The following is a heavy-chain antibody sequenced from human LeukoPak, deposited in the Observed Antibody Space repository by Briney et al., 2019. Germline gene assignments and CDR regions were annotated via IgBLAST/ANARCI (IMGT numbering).Heavy chain of an antibody. V-gene: IGHV3-30*04. J-gene: IGHJ4*02. CDR3: AKDPRTGAVSGIFYFDY. CDR1: GFTFSIYA. Sequence: GGSLRLSCAASGFTFSIYAMNWVRQAPGKGLEWVGVILYDGSNKYYADSVKGRFTISRDNSKNTLYLQMDSLRPEDTAVYYCAKDPRTGAVSGIFYFDYWGQGTLVTLSS. D-gene: IGHD6-19*01. CDR2: ILYDGSNK.